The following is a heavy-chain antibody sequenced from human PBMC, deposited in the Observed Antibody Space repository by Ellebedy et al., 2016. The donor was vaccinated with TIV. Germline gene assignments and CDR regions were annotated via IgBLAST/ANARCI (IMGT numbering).Heavy chain of an antibody. Sequence: GESLKISCAASGFTVSSNYNYMSWVRQAPGKGLEWVSVIYSDASTYYADSVKGRFTVSRDNSKNTLYLQMNSLRAEDTAVYFCVSRISAALWGQGTLATVSS. CDR2: IYSDAST. CDR1: GFTVSSNYNY. CDR3: VSRISAAL. J-gene: IGHJ4*02. V-gene: IGHV3-66*01. D-gene: IGHD6-13*01.